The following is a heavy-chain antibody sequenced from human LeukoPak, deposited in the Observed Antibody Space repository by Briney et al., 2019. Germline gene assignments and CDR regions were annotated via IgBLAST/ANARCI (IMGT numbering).Heavy chain of an antibody. J-gene: IGHJ4*02. D-gene: IGHD4-17*01. CDR2: ISSDGDST. CDR1: GCTFSTYA. V-gene: IGHV3-64*01. CDR3: ARSEQQDFGDYEFDY. Sequence: GGSLRLSCAASGCTFSTYAMHWVRQAPGKGLEYVSAISSDGDSTYYANSVKGRFTISRDNSKNTLYLQMGSLRAEDMAVYYCARSEQQDFGDYEFDYWGQGTLVTVSS.